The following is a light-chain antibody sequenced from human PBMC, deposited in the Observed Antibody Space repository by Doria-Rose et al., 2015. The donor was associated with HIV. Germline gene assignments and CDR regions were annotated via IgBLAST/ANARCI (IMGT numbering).Light chain of an antibody. CDR3: HQYGTSWT. CDR2: DGS. Sequence: TQSPGTLSLSPGERATLSCRASQSFSSTYLAWYQQKPGQAHSLLIYDGSTRATGIPDRFSASVSGTDFTLTINRLEPEDFALYYRHQYGTSWTFGQGTKVEI. CDR1: QSFSSTY. V-gene: IGKV3-20*01. J-gene: IGKJ1*01.